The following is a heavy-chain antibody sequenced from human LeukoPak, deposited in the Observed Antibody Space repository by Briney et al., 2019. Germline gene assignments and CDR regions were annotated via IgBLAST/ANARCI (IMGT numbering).Heavy chain of an antibody. CDR1: GGSISSFY. V-gene: IGHV4-59*12. J-gene: IGHJ5*02. D-gene: IGHD3-22*01. Sequence: PSETLSLTCTVSGGSISSFYWSWIRQPPGKGLEWIGYIYYSGSTNYNPSLKSRVTISVDRSKNQFSLKLSSVTAADTAVYYCAREVYYYDSSGYYYLGFDPWGQGTLVTVSS. CDR3: AREVYYYDSSGYYYLGFDP. CDR2: IYYSGST.